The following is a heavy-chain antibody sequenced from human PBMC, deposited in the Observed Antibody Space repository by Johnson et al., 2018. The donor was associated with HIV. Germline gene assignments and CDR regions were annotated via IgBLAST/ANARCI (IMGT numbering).Heavy chain of an antibody. J-gene: IGHJ3*02. CDR1: GFTFDDHG. Sequence: VQLVESGGGVVRRGGSLRLSCATSGFTFDDHGMSWVRQGPGKGLEWVSGINWNGGSTGYADSVKGRFTISRDNSKNTLYLQMNSLRAEDTAVYYCANFRGTTRNPDAFDIWGQGTMVTVSS. CDR2: INWNGGST. D-gene: IGHD1-1*01. CDR3: ANFRGTTRNPDAFDI. V-gene: IGHV3-20*04.